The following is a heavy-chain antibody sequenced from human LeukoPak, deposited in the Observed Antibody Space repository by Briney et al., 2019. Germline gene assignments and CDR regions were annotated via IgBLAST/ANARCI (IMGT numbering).Heavy chain of an antibody. CDR1: GGSISSGSYY. J-gene: IGHJ4*02. Sequence: SQTLSLTXTVSGGSISSGSYYWSWIRQPEGKGLEWIERIYSSGSTNYNPSLKSRVTISVDTSKNQFSLKLSSVTAADTAVYYCARGGIPTTDYFDYWGQGTLVTVSS. CDR3: ARGGIPTTDYFDY. CDR2: IYSSGST. V-gene: IGHV4-61*02. D-gene: IGHD2/OR15-2a*01.